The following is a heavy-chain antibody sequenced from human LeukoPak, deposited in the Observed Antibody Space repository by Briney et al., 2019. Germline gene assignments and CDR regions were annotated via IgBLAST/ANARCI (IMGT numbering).Heavy chain of an antibody. CDR3: AKRVRGVISSDY. Sequence: GGSLRLSCAASGFTFSSYAMSWVRQALGKGLEWVSAISGSGGSTYYADSVKGRFTISRDNSKNTLYLQMNSLRAEDTAVYYCAKRVRGVISSDYWGQGTLVTVSS. D-gene: IGHD3-10*01. CDR1: GFTFSSYA. V-gene: IGHV3-23*01. CDR2: ISGSGGST. J-gene: IGHJ4*02.